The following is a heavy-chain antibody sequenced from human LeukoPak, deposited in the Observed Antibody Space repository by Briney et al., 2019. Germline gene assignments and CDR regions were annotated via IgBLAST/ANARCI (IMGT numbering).Heavy chain of an antibody. Sequence: GGSLRLSCAASGFTVSSNYMNWVRQAPGKGLEWVSVIYSGGSTYYADSVKGRFTISRDNAKNSLYLQMNSLRAEDTAVYYCARLAGSRPPWYLDLWGRGTLVTVSS. CDR1: GFTVSSNY. J-gene: IGHJ2*01. CDR3: ARLAGSRPPWYLDL. D-gene: IGHD6-19*01. CDR2: IYSGGST. V-gene: IGHV3-66*01.